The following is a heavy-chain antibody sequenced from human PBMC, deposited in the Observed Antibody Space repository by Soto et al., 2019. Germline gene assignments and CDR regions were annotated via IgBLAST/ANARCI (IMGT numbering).Heavy chain of an antibody. V-gene: IGHV4-39*01. D-gene: IGHD3-10*01. CDR3: ARHRWGSGSYSGLLDF. Sequence: QLQLQESGPGLVKPSETLSLTCSVSGGSISTSSYFWGWIRQPPGKGLEWVGAVHYSGSANYRSSLQSRGTISFDTSQNQFSLMLMSVTAADTAVYYCARHRWGSGSYSGLLDFWGQGALVTVSS. CDR2: VHYSGSA. J-gene: IGHJ4*02. CDR1: GGSISTSSYF.